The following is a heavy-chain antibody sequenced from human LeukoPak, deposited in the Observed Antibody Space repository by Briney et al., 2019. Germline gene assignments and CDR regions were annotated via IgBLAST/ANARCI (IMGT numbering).Heavy chain of an antibody. Sequence: PGGSLRLSCAASGFTFSDYYMSWIRQAPGKGLEWVSYISSSGSTIYYADSVKGRFIISRDNAKNSLYLQMNSLRAEDTAVYYCARAPHSSGYYATSLFDYWGQGTLVTVSS. V-gene: IGHV3-11*01. CDR3: ARAPHSSGYYATSLFDY. D-gene: IGHD3-22*01. CDR2: ISSSGSTI. CDR1: GFTFSDYY. J-gene: IGHJ4*02.